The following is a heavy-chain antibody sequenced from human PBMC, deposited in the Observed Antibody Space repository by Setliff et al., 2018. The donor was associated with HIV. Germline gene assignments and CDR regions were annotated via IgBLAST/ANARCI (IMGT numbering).Heavy chain of an antibody. Sequence: SETLSLTCTVSGASIGSSTYYWGCIRQPPGKGLEWIGSIYYSGSTYYNPSLKSRVTISRDTSKNHFSLKLSSVTAADTAIYYCARHPAEGSGSYAALKRYFDLWGRGTLVTVPS. CDR3: ARHPAEGSGSYAALKRYFDL. CDR1: GASIGSSTYY. CDR2: IYYSGST. D-gene: IGHD3-10*01. V-gene: IGHV4-39*01. J-gene: IGHJ2*01.